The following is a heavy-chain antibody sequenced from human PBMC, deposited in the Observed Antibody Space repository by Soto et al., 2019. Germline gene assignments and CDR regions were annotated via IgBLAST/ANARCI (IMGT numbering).Heavy chain of an antibody. CDR1: GFTFSTYW. J-gene: IGHJ4*02. CDR3: ARXYYGGNTELGY. V-gene: IGHV3-7*02. Sequence: EVQLVESGGGLVQPGGSLRLSCAASGFTFSTYWMSWVRRAPGKGLEWVAHIKQDGSDMYYVDSVKGRFTISRDNAQXXXXXXXXXXXXXXXXXXXCARXYYGGNTELGYWGQGTQVTVSS. D-gene: IGHD4-17*01. CDR2: IKQDGSDM.